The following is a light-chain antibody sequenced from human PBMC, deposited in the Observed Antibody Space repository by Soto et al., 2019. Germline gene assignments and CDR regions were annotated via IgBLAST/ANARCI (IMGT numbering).Light chain of an antibody. CDR3: QQYGGSPPYT. J-gene: IGKJ2*01. CDR1: VTISSGY. V-gene: IGKV3-20*01. Sequence: EIVLTQSPGTLSLSPGERATLSCRASVTISSGYLAWYQQKPGQAPRLLIHGASSRATGIPDRFSGSGSGTDFTLTISRLEPEDFAVYYCQQYGGSPPYTFGQGSKLEIK. CDR2: GAS.